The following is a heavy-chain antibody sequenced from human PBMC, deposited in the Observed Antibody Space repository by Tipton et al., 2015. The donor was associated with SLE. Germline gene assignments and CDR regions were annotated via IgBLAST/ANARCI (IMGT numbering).Heavy chain of an antibody. D-gene: IGHD6-13*01. V-gene: IGHV3-33*01. CDR2: IWFDGSNQ. CDR1: GFTFSNYG. J-gene: IGHJ4*02. CDR3: ARGGRGYSSNWMGYY. Sequence: SLRLSCAASGFTFSNYGMHWVRQAPGKGLEGVTVIWFDGSNQYYRESVKGRFIISRDKSKNTLYLEMNSLRAEDTALYYCARGGRGYSSNWMGYYGGQGTLVTVSP.